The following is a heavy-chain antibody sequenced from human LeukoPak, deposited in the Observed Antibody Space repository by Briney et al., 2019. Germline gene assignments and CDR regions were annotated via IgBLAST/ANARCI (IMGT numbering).Heavy chain of an antibody. CDR1: LYTFTIDG. CDR3: ARDLPYGSSDRTPFDY. CDR2: LSAYNGNT. D-gene: IGHD6-6*01. J-gene: IGHJ4*02. V-gene: IGHV1-18*01. Sequence: ASAKVSCKPSLYTFTIDGSSWVRPAPVQRLEWMGWLSAYNGNTNHAQTFQSRVTMNTDTSTSTAYMELRSLRSDDTAVYYCARDLPYGSSDRTPFDYCGQGTLVTASS.